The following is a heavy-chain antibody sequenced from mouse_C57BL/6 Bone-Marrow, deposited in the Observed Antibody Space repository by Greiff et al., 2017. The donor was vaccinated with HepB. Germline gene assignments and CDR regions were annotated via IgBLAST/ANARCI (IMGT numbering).Heavy chain of an antibody. V-gene: IGHV2-9-1*01. D-gene: IGHD2-3*01. J-gene: IGHJ1*03. CDR3: ASGWLLRYWYFDV. CDR2: IWTGGGT. Sequence: VKVVESGPGLVAPSQSLSITCTVSGFSLTSYAISWVRQPPGKGLEWLGVIWTGGGTNYNSALNSSLSNSKDNSKSQVFLKMNSLQTDDTARYYCASGWLLRYWYFDVWGTGTTVTVSS. CDR1: GFSLTSYA.